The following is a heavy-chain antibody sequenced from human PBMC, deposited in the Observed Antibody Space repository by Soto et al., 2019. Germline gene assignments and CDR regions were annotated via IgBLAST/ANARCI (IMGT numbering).Heavy chain of an antibody. Sequence: SLNVSCKASGFTFTSSAVQWVRQARGQRLEWIGWIVVGSGNTNYAQKFQERVTITSDMSTSTAYMELSSLRSEDTAVYYCAAGIGRIAVAVAATGLEGFDPWGQGTLVTVSS. D-gene: IGHD2-15*01. CDR2: IVVGSGNT. V-gene: IGHV1-58*01. CDR1: GFTFTSSA. CDR3: AAGIGRIAVAVAATGLEGFDP. J-gene: IGHJ5*02.